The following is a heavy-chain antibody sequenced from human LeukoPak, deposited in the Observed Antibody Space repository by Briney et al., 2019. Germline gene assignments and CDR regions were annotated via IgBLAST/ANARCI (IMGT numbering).Heavy chain of an antibody. CDR1: GFTFDDYG. CDR2: INWNGGST. CDR3: ARRNFGSWRAPQGYYFDY. Sequence: GSLRLSCAASGFTFDDYGMSWVRQAPGKGLEWVSGINWNGGSTGYADSVKGRFTISRDNAKNSLYLQMNSLRAEDTALYYCARRNFGSWRAPQGYYFDYWGQGTLVTVSS. J-gene: IGHJ4*01. D-gene: IGHD6-13*01. V-gene: IGHV3-20*04.